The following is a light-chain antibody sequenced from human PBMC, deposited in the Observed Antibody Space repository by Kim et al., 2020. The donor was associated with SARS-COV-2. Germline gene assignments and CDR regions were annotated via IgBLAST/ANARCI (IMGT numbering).Light chain of an antibody. CDR1: NIGSKS. CDR3: QVWDSSSDHRV. Sequence: APGKTARITCGGNNIGSKSVHWYQQTPGQAPVLVIYYDSDRPSGIPERFSGSNSGNTATLTISRVEAEDEADYYCQVWDSSSDHRVFGGGTQLTVL. CDR2: YDS. V-gene: IGLV3-21*04. J-gene: IGLJ3*02.